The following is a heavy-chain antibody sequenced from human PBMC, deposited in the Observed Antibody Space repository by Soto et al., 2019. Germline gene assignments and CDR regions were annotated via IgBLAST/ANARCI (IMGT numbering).Heavy chain of an antibody. J-gene: IGHJ6*02. V-gene: IGHV3-23*01. Sequence: GGSLRLSCAASGFTFSSYAMSWVREAPGKGLEWVSTISGDGRGTDYADPVTGRFTISRDNSKNTLFLQMNSLRAEDTAIYYCVKQQGSQYYYGMDVWGQGTTVTVSS. CDR3: VKQQGSQYYYGMDV. CDR1: GFTFSSYA. CDR2: ISGDGRGT.